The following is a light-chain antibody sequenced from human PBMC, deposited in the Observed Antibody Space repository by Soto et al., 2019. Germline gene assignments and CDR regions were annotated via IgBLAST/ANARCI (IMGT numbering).Light chain of an antibody. CDR3: QQSYSNPLT. Sequence: DIQMTQSPSSLSASVGERVIITCRASETISRYLNWYQSKLGKAPRLLISAASSLQSGVPSRFSRNYSGTDFTLTISSLQPEDFATYFCQQSYSNPLTFGGGTKVDMK. J-gene: IGKJ4*01. CDR1: ETISRY. CDR2: AAS. V-gene: IGKV1-39*01.